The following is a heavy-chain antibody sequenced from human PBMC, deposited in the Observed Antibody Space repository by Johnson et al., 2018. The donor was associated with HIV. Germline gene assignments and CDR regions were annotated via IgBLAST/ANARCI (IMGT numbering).Heavy chain of an antibody. D-gene: IGHD3-16*01. CDR3: AGGRGASDAFDI. CDR2: IKQDGSEK. J-gene: IGHJ3*02. Sequence: VQLVESGGGLVQPGGSLRLSCAASGFTVSSNYMSWVRQAPGKGLEWVANIKQDGSEKYYVDSVKGRFTISRDNAKNSLYLQMNSLRAEDTAVYYCAGGRGASDAFDIWGQGTMVTVAS. V-gene: IGHV3-7*04. CDR1: GFTVSSNY.